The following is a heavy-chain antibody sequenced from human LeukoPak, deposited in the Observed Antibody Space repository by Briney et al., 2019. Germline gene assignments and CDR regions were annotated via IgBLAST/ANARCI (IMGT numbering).Heavy chain of an antibody. Sequence: GGSLRLSCAASGFTFSSYAMHWVRQAPGKGLEWVAVISYDGSNKYYADSVKGRFTISRDNSKNTLYLQMNSLRAEDTAVYYCARGGQLIWGHFDYWGQGTLVTVSS. CDR3: ARGGQLIWGHFDY. V-gene: IGHV3-30*04. D-gene: IGHD5-18*01. CDR2: ISYDGSNK. CDR1: GFTFSSYA. J-gene: IGHJ4*02.